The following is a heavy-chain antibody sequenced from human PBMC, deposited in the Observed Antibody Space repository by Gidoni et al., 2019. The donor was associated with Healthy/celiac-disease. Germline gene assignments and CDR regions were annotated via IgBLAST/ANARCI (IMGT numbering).Heavy chain of an antibody. V-gene: IGHV4-34*01. D-gene: IGHD3-10*01. CDR1: GGSFSGYY. CDR3: ARGRANYYRY. CDR2: INHSGST. Sequence: QVQLQQWGAGLLKPSETLSLTCAVYGGSFSGYYWSWIRQPPGKGLEWIGEINHSGSTNYNPSLKSRVTISVDTSKNQFSLKLSSVTAADTAVYYCARGRANYYRYWGQGTLVTVSS. J-gene: IGHJ4*02.